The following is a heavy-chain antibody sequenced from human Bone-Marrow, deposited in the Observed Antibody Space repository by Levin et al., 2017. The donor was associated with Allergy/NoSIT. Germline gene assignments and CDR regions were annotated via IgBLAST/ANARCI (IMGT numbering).Heavy chain of an antibody. Sequence: GESLKISCQAPSHVFTNHGFSWVRQAPGQGLEWVAWISAFNGDTKTAQKFQDRVFLSTDTSTNTTYMELRSLRSDDTAIYYCARGEYCSATTCPRGPLYYYGMAVWGQGTTVIVSS. CDR2: ISAFNGDT. CDR1: SHVFTNHG. V-gene: IGHV1-18*01. J-gene: IGHJ6*02. D-gene: IGHD2-2*01. CDR3: ARGEYCSATTCPRGPLYYYGMAV.